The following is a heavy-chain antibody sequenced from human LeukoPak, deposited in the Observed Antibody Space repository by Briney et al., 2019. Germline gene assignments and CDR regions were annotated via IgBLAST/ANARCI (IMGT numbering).Heavy chain of an antibody. J-gene: IGHJ4*02. Sequence: KPGGPLRLPCAASGLTLSRYSMLWVRKAPGKGLEWVSSISSSSRHIYYADSVKGRFTISRDNAKNSLYLQMNSLRAEDTAVYYCVRDLDTVTTAFFVYWGQGTLVTVSS. V-gene: IGHV3-21*01. CDR3: VRDLDTVTTAFFVY. CDR1: GLTLSRYS. D-gene: IGHD4-11*01. CDR2: ISSSSRHI.